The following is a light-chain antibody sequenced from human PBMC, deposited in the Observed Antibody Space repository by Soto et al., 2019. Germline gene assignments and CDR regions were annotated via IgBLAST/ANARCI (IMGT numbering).Light chain of an antibody. CDR3: QQSSRTPIT. CDR2: GAS. V-gene: IGKV1-39*01. CDR1: QRINSY. J-gene: IGKJ5*01. Sequence: DIQMTQSPSSPSASVGDRVIISCRTSQRINSYLNWYQRIPGEAPTLLIYGASSLQSGVPSRFSGSGSGTGFTLAINSLQPEDFATYYCQQSSRTPITFGQGTRLEI.